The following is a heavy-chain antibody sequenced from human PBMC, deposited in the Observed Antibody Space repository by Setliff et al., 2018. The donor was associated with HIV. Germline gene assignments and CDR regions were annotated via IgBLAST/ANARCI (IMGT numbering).Heavy chain of an antibody. V-gene: IGHV4-59*11. CDR1: GDSINGRW. Sequence: SETLSLTCTVSGDSINGRWLSWIRQAPGKGLEWTGNIYYNGFANYNPSLKSRLTISVDTSKNQVSLRLSSVTPADTAVYYCVRAGDYYDSTGARAGFDFWGQGTRVTVSS. D-gene: IGHD3-22*01. CDR3: VRAGDYYDSTGARAGFDF. CDR2: IYYNGFA. J-gene: IGHJ3*01.